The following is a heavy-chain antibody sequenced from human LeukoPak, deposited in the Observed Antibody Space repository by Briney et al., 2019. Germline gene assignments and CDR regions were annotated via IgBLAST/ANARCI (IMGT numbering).Heavy chain of an antibody. V-gene: IGHV1-69*01. CDR3: AREKVAGMNY. Sequence: GASVKVSCKASGGTFSSYAISWVRQAPGQGLEWMGGIIPIFGTANYAQKFQGRDTITADESTSTAYMELSSLRSEDTAVYYCAREKVAGMNYWGQGTLVTVSS. CDR2: IIPIFGTA. J-gene: IGHJ4*02. D-gene: IGHD6-19*01. CDR1: GGTFSSYA.